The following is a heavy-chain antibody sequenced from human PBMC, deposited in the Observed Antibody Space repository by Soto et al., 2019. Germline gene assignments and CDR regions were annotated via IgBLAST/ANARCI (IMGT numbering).Heavy chain of an antibody. CDR3: ARYFRGSGRYFFDY. J-gene: IGHJ4*02. CDR1: GFTFITSF. CDR2: INQDGGGT. Sequence: PGWALRLSCVASGFTFITSFMGWVRQAPGKGLEWVANINQDGGGTYYVDSVEGRFTISRDNAKDSLYLQMNSLRGEDTAVYYCARYFRGSGRYFFDYWGQGTLVTASS. D-gene: IGHD6-19*01. V-gene: IGHV3-7*03.